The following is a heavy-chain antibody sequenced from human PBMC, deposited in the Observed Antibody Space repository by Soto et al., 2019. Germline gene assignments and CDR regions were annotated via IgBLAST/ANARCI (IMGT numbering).Heavy chain of an antibody. J-gene: IGHJ4*02. CDR2: ISYDGSNK. CDR3: AKKLITYYYDSSGSQTDY. CDR1: GFTFSSYG. V-gene: IGHV3-30*18. Sequence: GGSLRLSCAASGFTFSSYGMHRVRQAPGKGLEWVAVISYDGSNKYYADSVKGRFTISRDNSKNTLYLQMNSLRAEDTAVYYCAKKLITYYYDSSGSQTDYWGQGTLVTVSS. D-gene: IGHD3-22*01.